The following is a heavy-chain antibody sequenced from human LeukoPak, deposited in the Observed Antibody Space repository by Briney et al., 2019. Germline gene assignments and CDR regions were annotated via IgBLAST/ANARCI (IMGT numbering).Heavy chain of an antibody. CDR2: IRHDGSDK. Sequence: GGSLRLSCAASGFTFSSYAMSWVRQAPGEGLEWVANIRHDGSDKKYVDSVKGRFTISRDNAENLLFLQMNSLRAEDTAVYYCARRITIAAAGWGYGMDVWGQGTTVTVSS. CDR3: ARRITIAAAGWGYGMDV. J-gene: IGHJ6*02. V-gene: IGHV3-7*03. CDR1: GFTFSSYA. D-gene: IGHD6-13*01.